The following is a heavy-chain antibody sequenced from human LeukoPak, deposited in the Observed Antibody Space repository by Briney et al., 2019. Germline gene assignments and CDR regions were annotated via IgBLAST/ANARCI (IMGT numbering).Heavy chain of an antibody. J-gene: IGHJ4*02. CDR3: ARLSRPRAFDY. V-gene: IGHV4-39*01. CDR2: IYYSGST. Sequence: SETLSLTCTVSGGSISSSSYYWGWIRRPPGKGLEWIGSIYYSGSTYYNPSLKSRVTISVDTSKNQFSLKLSSVTAADTAVYYCARLSRPRAFDYWGQGTLVTVSS. CDR1: GGSISSSSYY.